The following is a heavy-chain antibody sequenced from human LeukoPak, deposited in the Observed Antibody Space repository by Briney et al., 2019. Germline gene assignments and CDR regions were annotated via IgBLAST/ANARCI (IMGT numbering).Heavy chain of an antibody. CDR2: ISPSGGST. J-gene: IGHJ5*02. CDR1: GYTFTSNY. Sequence: ASVKVSCKAFGYTFTSNYMHWVRQAPGQGPEWMGVISPSGGSTTYAQKFQGRVTLTRDMSTSTDYLELSSLRSEDTAVYYCARGVPRNWFDPWGQGTLVTVSS. CDR3: ARGVPRNWFDP. V-gene: IGHV1-46*01.